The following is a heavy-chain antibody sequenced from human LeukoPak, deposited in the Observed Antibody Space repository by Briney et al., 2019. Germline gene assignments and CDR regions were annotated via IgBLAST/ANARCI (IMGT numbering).Heavy chain of an antibody. CDR1: GFTFTSSA. CDR2: IVVGSGNT. D-gene: IGHD3-3*01. V-gene: IGHV1-58*02. Sequence: GASVKVSCKASGFTFTSSAMQWVRQARGQRLEWIGWIVVGSGNTNYAQKFQERGTITRDMSTSTAYMELSSLRSEDTAVYYCAADLKSRWSFDYWGQGTLVTVSS. CDR3: AADLKSRWSFDY. J-gene: IGHJ4*02.